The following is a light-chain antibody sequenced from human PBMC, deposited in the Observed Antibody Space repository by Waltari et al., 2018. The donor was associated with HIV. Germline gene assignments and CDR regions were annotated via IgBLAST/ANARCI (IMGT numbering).Light chain of an antibody. CDR1: RLRSYY. Sequence: SSELTQDPAVSVALGQTVRITCQGDRLRSYYASWYQQKPGQAPVLVIYGKNNRPSWIPDRFSGSSPGNTASLTITGAQAEDEADYYCNSRDSSGNHLVFGGGTKLTVL. V-gene: IGLV3-19*01. CDR3: NSRDSSGNHLV. CDR2: GKN. J-gene: IGLJ2*01.